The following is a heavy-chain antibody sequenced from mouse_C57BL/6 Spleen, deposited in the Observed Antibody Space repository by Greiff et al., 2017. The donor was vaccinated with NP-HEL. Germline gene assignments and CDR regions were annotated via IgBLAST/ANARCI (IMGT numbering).Heavy chain of an antibody. J-gene: IGHJ2*01. D-gene: IGHD1-1*01. V-gene: IGHV1-82*01. Sequence: VQLQQSGPELVKPGASVKISCKASGYAFSSSWMNWVKQRPGKGLEWIGRIYPGDGDTNYNGKFKGKATLTADKSSSTAYMQLSSLTSEDSAVYFCAREDTTVVANFDYWGQGTTLTVSS. CDR2: IYPGDGDT. CDR3: AREDTTVVANFDY. CDR1: GYAFSSSW.